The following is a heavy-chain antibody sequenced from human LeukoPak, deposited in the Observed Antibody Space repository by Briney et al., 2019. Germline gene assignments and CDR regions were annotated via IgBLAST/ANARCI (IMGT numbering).Heavy chain of an antibody. CDR2: IYSSGST. Sequence: SETLSLTCTVSGGSISSHSWSWIRQPPGKGLEWIGYIYSSGSTNYNPSLKSRVTISVDTSKNQFSLKLSSVTAADAAVYYCARERDGYNYGGIDYWGQGTLVTVSS. V-gene: IGHV4-59*11. CDR3: ARERDGYNYGGIDY. J-gene: IGHJ4*02. CDR1: GGSISSHS. D-gene: IGHD5-24*01.